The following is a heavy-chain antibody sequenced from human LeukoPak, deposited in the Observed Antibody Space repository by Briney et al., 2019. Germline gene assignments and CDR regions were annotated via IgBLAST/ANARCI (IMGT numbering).Heavy chain of an antibody. V-gene: IGHV1-18*01. D-gene: IGHD7-27*01. Sequence: ASVKVSCKASGYTFTDYGISWVRQAPGQGLEWVGWISAYNGNTNYAQKFQGRVTMTTDTSTSTVYMELRSLRSDDTAVYYCARGSGGLTGELGWYFDLWGRGTLVTVSS. J-gene: IGHJ2*01. CDR2: ISAYNGNT. CDR3: ARGSGGLTGELGWYFDL. CDR1: GYTFTDYG.